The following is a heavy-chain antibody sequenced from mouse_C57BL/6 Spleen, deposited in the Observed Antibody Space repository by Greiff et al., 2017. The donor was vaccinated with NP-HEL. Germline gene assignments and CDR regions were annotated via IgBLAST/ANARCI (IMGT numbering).Heavy chain of an antibody. V-gene: IGHV1-55*01. CDR3: ARKYSNYVWYFDV. D-gene: IGHD2-5*01. CDR1: GYTFTSYW. CDR2: IYPGSGST. J-gene: IGHJ1*03. Sequence: QVQLKQPGAELVKPGASVKMSCKASGYTFTSYWITWVKQRPGQGLEWIGDIYPGSGSTNYNEKFKSKATLTVDTSSSTAYMQLSSLTSEDSAVYYCARKYSNYVWYFDVWGTGTTVTVSS.